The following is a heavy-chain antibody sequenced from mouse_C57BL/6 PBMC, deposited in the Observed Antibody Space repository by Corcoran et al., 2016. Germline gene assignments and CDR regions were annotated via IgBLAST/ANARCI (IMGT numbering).Heavy chain of an antibody. J-gene: IGHJ4*01. V-gene: IGHV14-1*01. Sequence: EVQLQQSGAELVRPGASVKLSCTASGFNIKDYYMHWVKQRPEQGLEWIGRIDPEDGDTEYAPKFQGKATMTADTSSNTAYLQRSSLTSEDTAVYYCTTCDYDVAMDYWGQVTSVTGSS. CDR1: GFNIKDYY. D-gene: IGHD2-4*01. CDR3: TTCDYDVAMDY. CDR2: IDPEDGDT.